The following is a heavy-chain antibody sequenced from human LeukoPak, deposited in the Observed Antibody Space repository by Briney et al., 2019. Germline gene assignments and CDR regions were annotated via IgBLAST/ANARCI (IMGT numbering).Heavy chain of an antibody. CDR1: GYSFSRYW. CDR2: IDPTDSNT. Sequence: HGESLKISCKGSGYSFSRYWISWVRQMPGKGLEWMGRIDPTDSNTVYSPSFQGHVTISTDKSINTAYLQWSSLKASDTAMYYCARHALGGSGWYYFDYLGQGAVVTVSS. J-gene: IGHJ4*02. CDR3: ARHALGGSGWYYFDY. V-gene: IGHV5-10-1*01. D-gene: IGHD6-19*01.